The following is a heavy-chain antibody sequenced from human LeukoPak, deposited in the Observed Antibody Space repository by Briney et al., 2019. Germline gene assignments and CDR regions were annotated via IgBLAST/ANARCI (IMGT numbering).Heavy chain of an antibody. D-gene: IGHD1-1*01. V-gene: IGHV4-30-2*01. CDR2: IYHSGST. CDR1: GGSISSGGYY. J-gene: IGHJ6*02. CDR3: ARAGGTTQPGDYYYGMDV. Sequence: SETLSLTCTVSGGSISSGGYYWSWIRQPPGKGLEWIGYIYHSGSTYYNPSLKSRVTISVDRSKNQFSLKLSSVTAADTAVYYCARAGGTTQPGDYYYGMDVWGQGTTVTVSS.